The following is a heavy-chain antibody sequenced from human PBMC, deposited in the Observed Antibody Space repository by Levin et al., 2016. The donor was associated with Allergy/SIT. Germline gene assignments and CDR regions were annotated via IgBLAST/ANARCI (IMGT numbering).Heavy chain of an antibody. CDR3: ARGFGRWLQLTRFDY. Sequence: SETLSLTCAVYGGSFSGYYWSWIRQPPGKGLEWIGEINHSGSTNYNPSLKSRVTISVDTSKNQFSLKLSSVTAADTAVYYCARGFGRWLQLTRFDYWGQGTLVTVSS. D-gene: IGHD5-24*01. CDR1: GGSFSGYY. J-gene: IGHJ4*02. CDR2: INHSGST. V-gene: IGHV4-34*01.